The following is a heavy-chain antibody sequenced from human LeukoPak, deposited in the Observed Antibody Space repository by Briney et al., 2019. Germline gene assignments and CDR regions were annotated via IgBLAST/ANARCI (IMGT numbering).Heavy chain of an antibody. CDR2: INGDGSTT. D-gene: IGHD6-13*01. J-gene: IGHJ4*02. V-gene: IGHV3-74*01. CDR3: ARERSSTWYYFDY. CDR1: VFTFSLYW. Sequence: PGGSLRLSCAASVFTFSLYWMHWVRDAPGKGRVWVSRINGDGSTTTYADSVKGRFTISRDNSKDTLYLQMNSLRAEDTAVYHCARERSSTWYYFDYWGQGTLVTVSS.